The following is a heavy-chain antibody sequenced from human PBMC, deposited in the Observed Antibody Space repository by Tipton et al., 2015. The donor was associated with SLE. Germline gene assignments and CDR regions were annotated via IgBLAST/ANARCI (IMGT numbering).Heavy chain of an antibody. CDR3: ARESDTTSTNWFDP. D-gene: IGHD1-1*01. J-gene: IGHJ5*02. CDR1: GFSFSNFG. Sequence: RSLRLSCAASGFSFSNFGMHWVRQAPGKGLEWVSYIHYSGTYTYYADSVKGRFTISRDNSKDTLFLQMNGLRADDTAVYYCARESDTTSTNWFDPWGHGTLVTVSS. V-gene: IGHV3-30*19. CDR2: IHYSGTYT.